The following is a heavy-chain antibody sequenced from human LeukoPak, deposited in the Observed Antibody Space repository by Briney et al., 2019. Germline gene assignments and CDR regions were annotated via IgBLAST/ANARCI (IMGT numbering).Heavy chain of an antibody. CDR3: ARGGTYYTSGSYLGY. Sequence: SETLSLTCTVSGGSISSYYWSWIRQPPGKGLEWIGYIYHRGSATYNPSLKSRVAISLDTSKNQFSLKLSSVTAADTAVYYCARGGTYYTSGSYLGYWGQGTLVTVSS. V-gene: IGHV4-59*01. CDR1: GGSISSYY. CDR2: IYHRGSA. D-gene: IGHD3-10*01. J-gene: IGHJ4*02.